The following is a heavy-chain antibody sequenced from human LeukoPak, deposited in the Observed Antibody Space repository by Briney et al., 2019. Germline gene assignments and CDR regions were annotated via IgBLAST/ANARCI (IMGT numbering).Heavy chain of an antibody. CDR3: ARTAAYSSSWYYD. CDR2: ISHSGST. V-gene: IGHV4-34*01. CDR1: GGSFSGYY. Sequence: PSETLSLTCAVYGGSFSGYYWSWIRQPPGKGLEWIGEISHSGSTNYNPSLKGRVTISVDTSKNQFSLKLSSVTAADTAVYYCARTAAYSSSWYYDWGQGTLVTVSS. J-gene: IGHJ4*02. D-gene: IGHD6-13*01.